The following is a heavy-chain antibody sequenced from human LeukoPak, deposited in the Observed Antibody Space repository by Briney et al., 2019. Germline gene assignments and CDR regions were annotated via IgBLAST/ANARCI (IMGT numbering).Heavy chain of an antibody. CDR2: ISGNNDNP. CDR3: ARDGTSTDDY. V-gene: IGHV1-18*01. CDR1: GYTFSNFG. J-gene: IGHJ4*02. Sequence: GASVKVSCKASGYTFSNFGISWVRQAPGQGLEWMGWISGNNDNPNYGQNFQGRFTVTTDSSTSTAYMELRNLRSDDTAVHYCARDGTSTDDYWGQGTLVTVSS. D-gene: IGHD2-2*01.